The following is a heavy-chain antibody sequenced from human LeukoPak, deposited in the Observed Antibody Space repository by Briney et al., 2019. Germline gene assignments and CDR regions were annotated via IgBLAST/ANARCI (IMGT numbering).Heavy chain of an antibody. CDR3: ARLVSPHYDFWSGSRLTYFDY. J-gene: IGHJ4*02. V-gene: IGHV4-30-4*01. CDR1: GGSISSGDYY. CDR2: IYYSGST. Sequence: SETLSLTCSVSGGSISSGDYYWGWSRQPPGKGLEWLGCIYYSGSTCYNPSLESRVTISVDTSKNQFSLKLSSVTAADTAVYYCARLVSPHYDFWSGSRLTYFDYWGQGTLVTVSS. D-gene: IGHD3-3*01.